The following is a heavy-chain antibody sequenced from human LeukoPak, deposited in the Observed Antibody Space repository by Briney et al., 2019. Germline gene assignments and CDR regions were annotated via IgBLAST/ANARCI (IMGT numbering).Heavy chain of an antibody. J-gene: IGHJ5*01. V-gene: IGHV3-23*01. CDR1: GFSFSSYG. Sequence: PGGSLRLSCEGSGFSFSSYGMSWVRQAPGKGLEWVSSISGSGGSTYFADSVKGRFNISRDNVENTVYLQMNSLRVEDTAIYYCVKLSLTAAGRGKTWFDLWGQGTLVSVSS. CDR2: ISGSGGST. CDR3: VKLSLTAAGRGKTWFDL. D-gene: IGHD6-13*01.